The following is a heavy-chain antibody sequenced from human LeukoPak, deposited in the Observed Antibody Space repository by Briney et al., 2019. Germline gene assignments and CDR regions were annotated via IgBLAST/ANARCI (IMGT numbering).Heavy chain of an antibody. J-gene: IGHJ4*02. V-gene: IGHV3-23*01. CDR1: GFTFSSYA. D-gene: IGHD5-18*01. CDR2: ISGSGGST. Sequence: GGSLRLSCAASGFTFSSYAMSWVRQAPGKGLERVSAISGSGGSTYYADSVKGRFTISRDNSKNTLYLQMNSLRAEDTAVYYCAKDLRRGYSYGYESYWGQGTLVTVSS. CDR3: AKDLRRGYSYGYESY.